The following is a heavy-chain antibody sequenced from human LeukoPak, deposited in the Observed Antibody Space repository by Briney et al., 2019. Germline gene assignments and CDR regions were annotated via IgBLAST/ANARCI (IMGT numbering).Heavy chain of an antibody. V-gene: IGHV1-46*01. CDR2: INPSGGST. CDR3: APSGGSSHAFDY. CDR1: GYTFTSYY. J-gene: IGHJ4*02. Sequence: VASVKVSCKASGYTFTSYYMHWVRQAPGQGLEWMGIINPSGGSTSYAQKFQGRVTMTRDTSTSTVYTELSSLRSEDTAVYYCAPSGGSSHAFDYWGQGTLVTVSS. D-gene: IGHD1-26*01.